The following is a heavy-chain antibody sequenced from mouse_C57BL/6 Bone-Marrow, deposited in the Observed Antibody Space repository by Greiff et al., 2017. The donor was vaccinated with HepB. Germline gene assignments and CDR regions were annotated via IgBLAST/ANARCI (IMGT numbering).Heavy chain of an antibody. CDR1: GFNIKDDY. CDR3: TTGRGAY. J-gene: IGHJ3*01. Sequence: VQLQQSGSELVRPGASVKLSCTASGFNIKDDYMHWVKQRPEQGLEWIGWIDPENGDTEYASKFQGKATITADTSSNTAYLQLSSLTSEDTAVYYCTTGRGAYWGQGTLVTVSA. CDR2: IDPENGDT. V-gene: IGHV14-4*01.